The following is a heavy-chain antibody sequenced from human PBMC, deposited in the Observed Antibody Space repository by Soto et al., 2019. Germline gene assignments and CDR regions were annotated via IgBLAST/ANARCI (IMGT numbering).Heavy chain of an antibody. J-gene: IGHJ6*03. CDR1: GYTFTSYY. CDR2: INPSGGST. Sequence: ASVKVSCKASGYTFTSYYMHWVRQAPGQGLEWMGIINPSGGSTSYAQKFQGKVTMTTDTSTSTAYMELRSLRSDDTAVYYCAKADSNYAGRFSYYYMDVWGNGTLVTVSS. V-gene: IGHV1-46*01. D-gene: IGHD4-4*01. CDR3: AKADSNYAGRFSYYYMDV.